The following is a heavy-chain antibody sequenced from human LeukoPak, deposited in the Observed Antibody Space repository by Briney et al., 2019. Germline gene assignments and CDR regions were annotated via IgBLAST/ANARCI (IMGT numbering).Heavy chain of an antibody. CDR2: INPNSGGT. V-gene: IGHV1-2*02. D-gene: IGHD6-25*01. Sequence: ASVTVSCKASGYTFTGYYMHWVRQAPGQGLEWMGWINPNSGGTNYAQKFQGRVTITRDTSISTAYMELSRLRSDDTAVYYCARLSSAGVMFDPWGQGTLVTVSS. J-gene: IGHJ5*02. CDR3: ARLSSAGVMFDP. CDR1: GYTFTGYY.